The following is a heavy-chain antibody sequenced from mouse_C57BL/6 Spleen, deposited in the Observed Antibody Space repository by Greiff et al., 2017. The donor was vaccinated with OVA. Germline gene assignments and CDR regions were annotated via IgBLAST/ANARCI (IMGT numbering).Heavy chain of an antibody. CDR1: GYAFSSYW. Sequence: VQLQQSGAELVKPGASVKISCKASGYAFSSYWMNWVKQRPGKGLEWIGQIYPGDGDTNYNGKFKGKATLTADKSSSTAYMQLSSLTSEDSAVYFCARSGGYGNFAWFAYWGQGTLVTVSA. CDR2: IYPGDGDT. D-gene: IGHD2-10*02. V-gene: IGHV1-80*01. J-gene: IGHJ3*01. CDR3: ARSGGYGNFAWFAY.